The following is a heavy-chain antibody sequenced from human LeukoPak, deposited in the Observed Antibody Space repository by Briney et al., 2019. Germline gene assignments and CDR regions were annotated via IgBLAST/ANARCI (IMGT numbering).Heavy chain of an antibody. D-gene: IGHD4-17*01. CDR3: ARTSDYGDYRNFDY. Sequence: PGGSLRLSCADSGFTFSSYSMKWVRQAPGKGLEWVSSISSSSSYIYYADSVKGRFTISRDNAKNSLHLQMNSLRAEDTAVYYCARTSDYGDYRNFDYWGQGTLVTVSS. CDR2: ISSSSSYI. V-gene: IGHV3-21*01. J-gene: IGHJ4*02. CDR1: GFTFSSYS.